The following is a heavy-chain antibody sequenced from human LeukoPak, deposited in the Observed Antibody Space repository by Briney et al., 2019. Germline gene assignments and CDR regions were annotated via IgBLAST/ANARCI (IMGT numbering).Heavy chain of an antibody. Sequence: PSETLSLTCTVSGYSISSGYYWGWIRQPPGKGLEWIGEINHSGSTTYNPSLKSRVTISVDTSKNQFSLKLSSVTAADTAVYYCARGGEGSGWAGYDYSYMDVWGKGTTVTVSS. D-gene: IGHD6-19*01. J-gene: IGHJ6*03. V-gene: IGHV4-38-2*02. CDR3: ARGGEGSGWAGYDYSYMDV. CDR2: INHSGST. CDR1: GYSISSGYY.